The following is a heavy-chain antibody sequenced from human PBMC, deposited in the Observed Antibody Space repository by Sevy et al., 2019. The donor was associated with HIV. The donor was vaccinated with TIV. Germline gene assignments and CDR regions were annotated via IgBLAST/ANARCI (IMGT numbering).Heavy chain of an antibody. CDR2: ISHSGDSP. V-gene: IGHV3-23*01. CDR1: GFTLSSYA. Sequence: GGSLRLSCTSSGFTLSSYAMNWVRQAPGKGLEWVSTISHSGDSPYYADSVKGRFTISRDNSENTLYLQMNSLRAEDTALHYCAGRKVGDFWSGSIRGPWAGGPLFDYWGQGTLVTVSS. D-gene: IGHD3-3*01. CDR3: AGRKVGDFWSGSIRGPWAGGPLFDY. J-gene: IGHJ4*02.